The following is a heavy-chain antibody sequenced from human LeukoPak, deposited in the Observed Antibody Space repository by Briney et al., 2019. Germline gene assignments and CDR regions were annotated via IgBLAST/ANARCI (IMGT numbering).Heavy chain of an antibody. J-gene: IGHJ4*02. Sequence: GGSLRLSCAASGFTVSSNYMTWVRQAPGKGLEWVSVIYSGGSTYYADSVKGRFTISRDNSKNTLYLQMNSLRAEDTAVYYCARGVGSSGWYPSYYFDYWGQGTPVTVSS. CDR2: IYSGGST. CDR1: GFTVSSNY. V-gene: IGHV3-66*01. CDR3: ARGVGSSGWYPSYYFDY. D-gene: IGHD6-19*01.